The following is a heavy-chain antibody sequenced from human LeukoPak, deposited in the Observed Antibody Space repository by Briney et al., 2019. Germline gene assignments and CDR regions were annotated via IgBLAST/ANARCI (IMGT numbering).Heavy chain of an antibody. CDR3: AKVRSVAGTLDFFDS. CDR2: ITGNGGST. CDR1: GFTFGDHA. D-gene: IGHD6-19*01. Sequence: GGSLRLSCAVSGFTFGDHAMHWVRQAPGKGLEWVSLITGNGGSTYYADSVKGRFAISRDNRKNSLYLQMNGLRTEDTALYSCAKVRSVAGTLDFFDSWGHGTLVTVSS. J-gene: IGHJ4*01. V-gene: IGHV3-43*02.